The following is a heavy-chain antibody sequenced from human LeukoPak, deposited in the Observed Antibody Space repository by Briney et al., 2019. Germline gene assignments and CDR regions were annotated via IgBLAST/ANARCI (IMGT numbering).Heavy chain of an antibody. CDR1: GGSISSYY. CDR2: INHSGST. CDR3: ARGGITDRKQWLVTNWFDP. D-gene: IGHD6-19*01. J-gene: IGHJ5*02. Sequence: PSETLSLTCTVSGGSISSYYWSWIRQPPGKGLEWIGEINHSGSTNYNPSLKSRVTISVDTSKNQFSLKLSSVTAADTAVYYCARGGITDRKQWLVTNWFDPWGQGTLVTVSS. V-gene: IGHV4-34*01.